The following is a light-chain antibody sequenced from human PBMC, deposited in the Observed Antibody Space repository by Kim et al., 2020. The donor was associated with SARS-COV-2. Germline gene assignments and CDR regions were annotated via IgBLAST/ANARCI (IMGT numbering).Light chain of an antibody. J-gene: IGLJ2*01. V-gene: IGLV3-1*01. Sequence: VAPGQKASIPCCGDKFGDKYACWYQQKPGQSPVVVIYQDTKRPSGIPELFSGSNSGNTATLTISGTQTMDEADYYCQAWDSSTAFFGGGTQLTVL. CDR1: KFGDKY. CDR2: QDT. CDR3: QAWDSSTAF.